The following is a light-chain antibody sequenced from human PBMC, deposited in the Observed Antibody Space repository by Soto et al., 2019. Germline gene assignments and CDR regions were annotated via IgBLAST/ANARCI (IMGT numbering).Light chain of an antibody. V-gene: IGKV1-39*01. Sequence: DIQMTQSPSSLSASVGDRVTITYRASQSISSFLNWYQQKPGKAPKLLIYAASSLQSGVPSRFRGSGSGTDFSLTISSLQPEDFATYYCQQRYSTLWTFGQGTKVEIK. CDR1: QSISSF. CDR3: QQRYSTLWT. J-gene: IGKJ1*01. CDR2: AAS.